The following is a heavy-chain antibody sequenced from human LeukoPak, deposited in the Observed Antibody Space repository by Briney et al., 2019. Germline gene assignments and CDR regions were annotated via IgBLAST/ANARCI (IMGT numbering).Heavy chain of an antibody. CDR3: TRDFHRGGSGHYIHH. CDR2: ISGYNGNT. J-gene: IGHJ4*02. V-gene: IGHV1-18*01. D-gene: IGHD2-15*01. CDR1: GYTISTFV. Sequence: ASVSASPKVSGYTISTFVVSCMRQAPGQALEWMGWISGYNGNTNYAQKLQGRVTMTTDTSTSTAYMELRSLRSDDTAVYYSTRDFHRGGSGHYIHHWGQGTLVTVSS.